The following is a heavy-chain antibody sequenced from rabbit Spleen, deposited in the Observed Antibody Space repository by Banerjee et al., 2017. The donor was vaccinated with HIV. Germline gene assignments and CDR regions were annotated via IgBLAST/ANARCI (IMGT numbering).Heavy chain of an antibody. CDR1: GVSFTSNYY. Sequence: QSLEESGGDLVKPGASLTLTCTASGVSFTSNYYMCWVRQAPGKGLEWIACIDTSSSGFTYFATWAKGRFTISKTSSTTVTLQMTSLTAADTATYFCARDSGSSFSSYGMDLWGQGTLVTVS. D-gene: IGHD8-1*01. J-gene: IGHJ6*01. CDR3: ARDSGSSFSSYGMDL. V-gene: IGHV1S40*01. CDR2: IDTSSSGFT.